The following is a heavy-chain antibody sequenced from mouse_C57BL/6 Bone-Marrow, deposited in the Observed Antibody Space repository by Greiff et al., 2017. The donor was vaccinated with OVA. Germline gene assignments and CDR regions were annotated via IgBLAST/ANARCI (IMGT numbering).Heavy chain of an antibody. CDR1: GFTFSDYG. V-gene: IGHV5-17*01. D-gene: IGHD1-1*01. CDR3: ARPGYYGSGHYWYFDV. Sequence: DVKLVESGGGLVKPGGSLKLSCAASGFTFSDYGMHWVRQAPEKGLEWVAYISSGSSTIYYADTVKGRFTISRDNAKNTLFLQMTSLRSEDTAMYYCARPGYYGSGHYWYFDVWGTGTTVTVSS. CDR2: ISSGSSTI. J-gene: IGHJ1*03.